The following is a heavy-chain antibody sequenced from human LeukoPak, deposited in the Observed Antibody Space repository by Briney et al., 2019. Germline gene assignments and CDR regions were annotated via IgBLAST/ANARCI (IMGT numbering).Heavy chain of an antibody. Sequence: PSETLSLTCAVYGGSFSGYYWSWIRQPPGKGLEWIGEINHSGSTNYNPSLKSRVTISVDTSKNQFSLKLSSVTAADTAVYYCARGEAIYCINWFDPWGQGTLVTVSS. CDR1: GGSFSGYY. D-gene: IGHD2-15*01. J-gene: IGHJ5*02. CDR3: ARGEAIYCINWFDP. CDR2: INHSGST. V-gene: IGHV4-34*01.